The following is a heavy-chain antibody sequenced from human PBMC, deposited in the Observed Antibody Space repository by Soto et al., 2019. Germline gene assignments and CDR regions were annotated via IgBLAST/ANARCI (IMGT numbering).Heavy chain of an antibody. D-gene: IGHD6-19*01. CDR3: AKVSIAVAGDY. Sequence: GGSLRLSCAASGFTFSSYGMHWVRQAPGKGLEWVAVISYDGSNKYYADSVKGRFTISRDNSKNTLYLQMNSLRAEDTAVYYCAKVSIAVAGDYWGQRTLVTVSS. CDR1: GFTFSSYG. V-gene: IGHV3-30*18. CDR2: ISYDGSNK. J-gene: IGHJ4*02.